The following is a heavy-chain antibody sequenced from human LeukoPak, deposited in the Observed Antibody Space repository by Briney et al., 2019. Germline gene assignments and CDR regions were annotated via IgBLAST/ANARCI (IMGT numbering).Heavy chain of an antibody. Sequence: PGGSLRLSCAATTFTFSSYWMTWVRQAPGKGLEWVASINPDGNKKYSADSVKGRFTISRDNAENSLYLQMNSLRVEDTAFYYCARDLAYSRLDYWGQGMLVTVSS. CDR3: ARDLAYSRLDY. V-gene: IGHV3-7*01. J-gene: IGHJ4*02. CDR2: INPDGNKK. CDR1: TFTFSSYW. D-gene: IGHD5-18*01.